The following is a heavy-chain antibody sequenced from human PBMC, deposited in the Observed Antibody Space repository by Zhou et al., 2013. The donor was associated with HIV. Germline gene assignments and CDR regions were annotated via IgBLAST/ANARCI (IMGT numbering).Heavy chain of an antibody. D-gene: IGHD6-19*01. J-gene: IGHJ6*03. V-gene: IGHV1-18*01. CDR2: ISGYNDNT. Sequence: QVQLVQSGAEVKKPGDSVKVSCQAAGYTFKNYGVSWVRQAPGQGPEWMGWISGYNDNTVYAPKFQDRVTLTTDTSMSLAFMMLRNLRTDDTAVYYCARALSTRWIGGGFFYMDVWGKGTTVTVS. CDR3: ARALSTRWIGGGFFYMDV. CDR1: GYTFKNYG.